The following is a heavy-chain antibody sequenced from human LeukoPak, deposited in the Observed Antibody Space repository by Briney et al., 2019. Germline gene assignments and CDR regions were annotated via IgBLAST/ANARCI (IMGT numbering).Heavy chain of an antibody. CDR2: ISGSGGST. J-gene: IGHJ4*02. CDR1: GFTFNNYA. D-gene: IGHD6-13*01. Sequence: PGGSLRLSCAASGFTFNNYAMTWVRQAPGKGLEWVSAISGSGGSTYYADSVKGRFTISRDNSKNTLYLQMNSLRAEDTAVYYCAKQFRIAAAAYFDHWGQGTLVTVSS. CDR3: AKQFRIAAAAYFDH. V-gene: IGHV3-23*01.